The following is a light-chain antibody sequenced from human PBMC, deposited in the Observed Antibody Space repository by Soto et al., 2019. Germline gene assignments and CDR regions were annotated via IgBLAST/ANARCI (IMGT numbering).Light chain of an antibody. Sequence: DLPMTQSPSSLSASVGDTVTITCRASQHITNDCAWYQQKAGRAPKCLILLASRLQTGVPSRFSGSGSGTEFTLTISSLQPEDFATYYCLHHNGYPPVFGQGTKVEIK. CDR1: QHITND. CDR3: LHHNGYPPV. J-gene: IGKJ2*01. V-gene: IGKV1-17*01. CDR2: LAS.